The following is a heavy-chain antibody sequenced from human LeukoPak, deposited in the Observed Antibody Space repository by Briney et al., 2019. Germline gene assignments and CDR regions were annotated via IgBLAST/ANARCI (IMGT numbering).Heavy chain of an antibody. V-gene: IGHV1-2*02. CDR3: ARDLTGTTGWFDP. CDR2: INPNSGGT. J-gene: IGHJ5*02. Sequence: ASVKVSCKASGYTFTGYYMHWVRQAPGQGLEWMGWINPNSGGTNYAQKFQGRVTMTRDTSISTAYMELSRLRSDDTAVYYCARDLTGTTGWFDPRGQGTLVTVSS. CDR1: GYTFTGYY. D-gene: IGHD1-7*01.